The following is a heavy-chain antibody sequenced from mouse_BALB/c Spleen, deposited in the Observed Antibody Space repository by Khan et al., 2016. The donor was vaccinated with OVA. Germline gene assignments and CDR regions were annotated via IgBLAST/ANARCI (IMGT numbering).Heavy chain of an antibody. D-gene: IGHD6-1*01. J-gene: IGHJ1*01. CDR3: TRSSYYGYFDV. CDR2: INPSNGGT. Sequence: VQLQQSGAELVKPGASVKLSCKASGYTFTSYYMYWVKQRPGQGLEWIGEINPSNGGTNFNEKFKSKATLTVDKSSSTAYMQLSSLTSEDSAVYYCTRSSYYGYFDVWGAGTTVTVSS. V-gene: IGHV1S81*02. CDR1: GYTFTSYY.